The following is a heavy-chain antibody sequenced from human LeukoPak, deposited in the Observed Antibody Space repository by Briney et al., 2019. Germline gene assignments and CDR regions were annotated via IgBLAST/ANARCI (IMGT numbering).Heavy chain of an antibody. D-gene: IGHD3-10*01. CDR3: ARDRGVRGVITDY. CDR2: IKQDGSEK. Sequence: GGSLRLSCAASGFTFSSYWMSWVRQAPGKGREWVANIKQDGSEKYYVDSVKGRFTISRDNAKNSLYLQMNSLRAEDTAVYYCARDRGVRGVITDYWGQGTLVTVSS. J-gene: IGHJ4*02. CDR1: GFTFSSYW. V-gene: IGHV3-7*01.